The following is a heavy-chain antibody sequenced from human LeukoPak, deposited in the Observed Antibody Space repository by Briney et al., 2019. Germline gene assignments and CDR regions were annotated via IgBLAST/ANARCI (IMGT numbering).Heavy chain of an antibody. Sequence: SETLSLTCTVSGYSISSGYYWGWIRQPPGKGLEWNGSIYHSGSTYYNPSLKSRVTISVDTSNNQFSLKLSSVTAADTAVYYCARAFRQWLVPGWFDPWGQGTLVTVSS. V-gene: IGHV4-38-2*02. CDR1: GYSISSGYY. D-gene: IGHD6-19*01. CDR2: IYHSGST. CDR3: ARAFRQWLVPGWFDP. J-gene: IGHJ5*02.